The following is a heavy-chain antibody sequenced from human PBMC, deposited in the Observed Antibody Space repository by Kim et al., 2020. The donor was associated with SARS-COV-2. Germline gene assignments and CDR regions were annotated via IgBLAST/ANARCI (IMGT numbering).Heavy chain of an antibody. D-gene: IGHD5-18*01. CDR1: GGSFSGYY. V-gene: IGHV4-34*01. Sequence: SETLSLTCAVYGGSFSGYYWSWIRQPPGKGLEWIGEINHSGSTNYNPSLKSRVTISVDTSKNQFSLKLSSVTAADTAVYYCARGLVYSYGYVDYWGQGTLVTVSS. J-gene: IGHJ4*02. CDR3: ARGLVYSYGYVDY. CDR2: INHSGST.